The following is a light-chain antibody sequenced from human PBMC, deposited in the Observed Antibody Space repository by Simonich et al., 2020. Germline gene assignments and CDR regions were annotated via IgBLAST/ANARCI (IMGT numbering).Light chain of an antibody. J-gene: IGLJ2*01. CDR2: EDS. CDR1: ALPKKY. V-gene: IGLV3-10*01. CDR3: YSTDSSGNHRV. Sequence: SYELTQPPSVSVSPGQTARITCSGDALPKKYAYCYQQKSGQAPVLVNYEDSKRPSGIPERFSGSSSGKMATLTIRGAQVEDEADYYCYSTDSSGNHRVFGGGTKLTVL.